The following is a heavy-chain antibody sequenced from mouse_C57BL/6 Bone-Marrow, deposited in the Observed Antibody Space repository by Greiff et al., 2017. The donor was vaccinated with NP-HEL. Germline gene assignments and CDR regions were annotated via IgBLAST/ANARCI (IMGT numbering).Heavy chain of an antibody. Sequence: EVKLMESGGDLVKPGGSLKLSCAASGFTFSSYGMSWVRQTPDKRLEWVATISSGGSYTYYPDSVKGRFTISRDNAKNTLYLQMSSLKSEDTAMYYCARNYYSNYFDYWGQGTTLTVSS. CDR2: ISSGGSYT. D-gene: IGHD2-5*01. J-gene: IGHJ2*01. CDR3: ARNYYSNYFDY. V-gene: IGHV5-6*01. CDR1: GFTFSSYG.